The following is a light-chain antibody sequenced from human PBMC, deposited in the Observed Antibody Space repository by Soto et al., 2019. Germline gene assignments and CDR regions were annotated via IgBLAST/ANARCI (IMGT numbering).Light chain of an antibody. CDR1: QYIHNY. Sequence: DIQMTQSPSTLSASVGDRVTITCRASQYIHNYLAWYQQKPGEAPKLLIYEAANLESGVPSRFSGSATSTQFTLTISSLQPDDFATYYCQQSNNYPWTFGQGTRVEI. V-gene: IGKV1-5*03. J-gene: IGKJ1*01. CDR2: EAA. CDR3: QQSNNYPWT.